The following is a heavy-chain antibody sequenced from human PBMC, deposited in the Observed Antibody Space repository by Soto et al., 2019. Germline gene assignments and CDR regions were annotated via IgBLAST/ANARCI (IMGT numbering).Heavy chain of an antibody. CDR2: ISSSDSTI. CDR1: GFTFSSYE. V-gene: IGHV3-48*03. CDR3: VRGRFGYVQH. J-gene: IGHJ1*01. D-gene: IGHD3-16*01. Sequence: AGGSLRLSCAASGFTFSSYEMNWVRQAPGKGLEWISYISSSDSTIYYADSVKGRFTISRDNDKNSLYLQMNSLRVEDTAVYFCVRGRFGYVQHWGQGTLVTVSS.